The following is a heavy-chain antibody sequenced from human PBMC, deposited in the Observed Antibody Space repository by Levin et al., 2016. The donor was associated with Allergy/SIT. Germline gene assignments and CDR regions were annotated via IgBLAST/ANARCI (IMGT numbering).Heavy chain of an antibody. J-gene: IGHJ4*02. D-gene: IGHD3-10*01. Sequence: VRQAPGKGLEWVAVIWYDGSNKYYADSVKGRFTISRDNSKNTLYLQMNSLRAEDTAVYYCAKDPTMVRGFGAVDYWGQGTLVTVSS. CDR3: AKDPTMVRGFGAVDY. CDR2: IWYDGSNK. V-gene: IGHV3-33*06.